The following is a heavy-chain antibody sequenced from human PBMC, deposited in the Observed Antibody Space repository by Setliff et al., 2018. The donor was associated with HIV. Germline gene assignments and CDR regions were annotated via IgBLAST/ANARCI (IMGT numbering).Heavy chain of an antibody. Sequence: GASVKVSCKASGYSFTSYDINWVRQATGQGLEWMGWMNPNSGNTGYAQKFQGRVTMTRNTSISTAYMELSSLRSDDTAVYYCARVPYRSAWFSGGHDAFDIWGQGTMVTVSS. CDR3: ARVPYRSAWFSGGHDAFDI. CDR1: GYSFTSYD. D-gene: IGHD6-19*01. CDR2: MNPNSGNT. V-gene: IGHV1-8*02. J-gene: IGHJ3*02.